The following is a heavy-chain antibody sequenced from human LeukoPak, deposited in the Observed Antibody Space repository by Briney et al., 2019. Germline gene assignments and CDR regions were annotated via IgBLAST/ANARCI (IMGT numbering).Heavy chain of an antibody. CDR1: GFTFSDYY. Sequence: GGSLRLSCAASGFTFSDYYMSWIRQAPGKGLEWVAVISYDGSNKYYADSVKGRFTISRDNSKNTLYLQMNSLRAEDTAVYYCARSSSGSYRSNYFDYWGQGTLVTVSS. CDR2: ISYDGSNK. D-gene: IGHD1-26*01. J-gene: IGHJ4*02. V-gene: IGHV3-30-3*01. CDR3: ARSSSGSYRSNYFDY.